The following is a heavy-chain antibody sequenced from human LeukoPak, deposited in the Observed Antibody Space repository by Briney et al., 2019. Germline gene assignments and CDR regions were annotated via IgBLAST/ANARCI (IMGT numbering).Heavy chain of an antibody. J-gene: IGHJ6*03. Sequence: SETLSLTCTVSGGSISSGGYYWSWIRQHPGKGLEWIGYIYYSGSTYYNPSLKSLVTISVDTSKNQFSLKLSSVTAADTAVHYCAREKEKSTVVTPYYYYYMDVWGKGTTVTVSS. CDR1: GGSISSGGYY. CDR2: IYYSGST. D-gene: IGHD4-23*01. CDR3: AREKEKSTVVTPYYYYYMDV. V-gene: IGHV4-31*01.